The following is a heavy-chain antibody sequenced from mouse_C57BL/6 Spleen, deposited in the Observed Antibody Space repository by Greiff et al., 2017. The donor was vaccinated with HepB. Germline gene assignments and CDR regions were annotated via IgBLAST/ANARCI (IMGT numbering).Heavy chain of an antibody. V-gene: IGHV5-17*01. CDR2: ISSGSSTI. J-gene: IGHJ1*03. D-gene: IGHD1-1*01. CDR1: GFTFSDYG. CDR3: ARIYYGSSYSWYFDV. Sequence: EVMLVESGGGLVKPGGSLKLSCAASGFTFSDYGMHWVRQAPEKGLEWVAYISSGSSTIYYADTVKGRFTISRDNAKNTLFLQMTSLRSEDTAMYYCARIYYGSSYSWYFDVWGTGTTVTVSS.